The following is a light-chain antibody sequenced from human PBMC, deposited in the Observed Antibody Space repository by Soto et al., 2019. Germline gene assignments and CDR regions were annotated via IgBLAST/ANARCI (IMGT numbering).Light chain of an antibody. CDR3: SSYTTTSTYV. V-gene: IGLV2-14*01. J-gene: IGLJ1*01. CDR1: SSDVGGYNY. CDR2: EVS. Sequence: QSALTQPASVSGSPGQAITISCTGTSSDVGGYNYVSWYQEHPGKAPKLMIYEVSNRPSGVSNRFSGSKSGNTASLTISGLQPEDEADYYCSSYTTTSTYVFGTGTKSPS.